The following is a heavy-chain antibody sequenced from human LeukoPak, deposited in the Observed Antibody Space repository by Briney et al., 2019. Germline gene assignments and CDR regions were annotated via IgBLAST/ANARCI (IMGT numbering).Heavy chain of an antibody. CDR3: ASQRGPVIYSGSPGAFDI. CDR2: IIPIFGTA. Sequence: GASVKVSCKASGGTFSSYAISWVRQAPGQGLEWMGGIIPIFGTANYAQKFQGRVTITTDESTSTAYVELSSLRSGDTAVYYCASQRGPVIYSGSPGAFDIWGQGTMVTVSS. CDR1: GGTFSSYA. V-gene: IGHV1-69*05. D-gene: IGHD1-26*01. J-gene: IGHJ3*02.